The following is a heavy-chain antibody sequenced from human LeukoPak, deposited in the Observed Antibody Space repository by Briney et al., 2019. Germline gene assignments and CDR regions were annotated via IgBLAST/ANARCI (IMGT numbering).Heavy chain of an antibody. CDR2: IYYSGST. J-gene: IGHJ5*02. V-gene: IGHV4-59*01. D-gene: IGHD1-26*01. Sequence: SEALSLTCTVSGGSISSYFWTWIRQPPGKGLEWIGYIYYSGSTSYNPSLKSRVTMSVDTSKNQFSLNLNSVTAADTAVYYCARGYLDWFDPWGQGTLVTVSS. CDR1: GGSISSYF. CDR3: ARGYLDWFDP.